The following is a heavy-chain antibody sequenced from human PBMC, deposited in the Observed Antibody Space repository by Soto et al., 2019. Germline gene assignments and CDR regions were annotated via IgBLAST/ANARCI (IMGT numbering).Heavy chain of an antibody. J-gene: IGHJ6*02. CDR3: ARGKTIFGVVILYGMDV. CDR1: GGSFSGYY. D-gene: IGHD3-3*01. Sequence: LSLTCAVYGGSFSGYYWSWIRQPPGKGLEWIGEINHSGSTNYNPSLKSRVTISVDTSKNQFSLKLSSVTAADTAVYYCARGKTIFGVVILYGMDVWGQGTTVTVSS. CDR2: INHSGST. V-gene: IGHV4-34*01.